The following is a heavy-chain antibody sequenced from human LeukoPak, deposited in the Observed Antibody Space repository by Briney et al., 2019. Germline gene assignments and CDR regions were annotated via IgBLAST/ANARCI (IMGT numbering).Heavy chain of an antibody. CDR2: MNPNSGNA. CDR3: ARGVHDYVLWFDP. Sequence: ASVKVSCKASGYTFTSYDINWVRQATGQGLEWMGWMNPNSGNAGYAQKFQGRVTMTRNTSISTAYMELSSLRSEDTAVYYCARGVHDYVLWFDPWGQGTLVTVSS. J-gene: IGHJ5*02. V-gene: IGHV1-8*01. D-gene: IGHD3-16*01. CDR1: GYTFTSYD.